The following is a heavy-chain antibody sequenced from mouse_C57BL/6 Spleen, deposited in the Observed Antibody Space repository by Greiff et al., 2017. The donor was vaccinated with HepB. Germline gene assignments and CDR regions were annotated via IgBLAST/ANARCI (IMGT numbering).Heavy chain of an antibody. CDR3: TTQRPAWFAY. V-gene: IGHV14-4*01. CDR1: GFNIKDDY. D-gene: IGHD2-12*01. J-gene: IGHJ3*01. CDR2: IDPENGDT. Sequence: EVKLQQSGAELVRPGASVKLSCTASGFNIKDDYMHWVKQRPEQGLEWIGWIDPENGDTEYASKFQGKATITADTSSNTAYLQLSSLTSEDTAVYDCTTQRPAWFAYWGQGTLVTVSA.